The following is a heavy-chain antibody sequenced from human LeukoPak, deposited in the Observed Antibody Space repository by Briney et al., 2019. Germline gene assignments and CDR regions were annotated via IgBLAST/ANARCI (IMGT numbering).Heavy chain of an antibody. D-gene: IGHD6-19*01. Sequence: SQTLSLTCTVSGGSISSGDDYWIWIRQPPGRGLEWIGEIYHSGGTNYTPSLKSRVTTSIDRSKNQFSLKLSSVTAADTAVYYCALIPRGIAVPGTDLWGQGTLVTVSS. V-gene: IGHV4-30-2*01. CDR1: GGSISSGDDY. J-gene: IGHJ5*02. CDR2: IYHSGGT. CDR3: ALIPRGIAVPGTDL.